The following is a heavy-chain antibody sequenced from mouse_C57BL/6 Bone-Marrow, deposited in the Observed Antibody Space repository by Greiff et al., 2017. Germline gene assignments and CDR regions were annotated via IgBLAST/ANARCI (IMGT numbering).Heavy chain of an antibody. V-gene: IGHV5-6*02. J-gene: IGHJ1*03. CDR3: ARRYYYGSSLGYFDV. Sequence: ESGGDLVKPGGSLKLSCAASGFTFSSYGMSWVRQTPDKRLEWVATISSGGSYTYYPDSVKGRFTISRDNAKNTLYLQMSSLKSEETAMYYCARRYYYGSSLGYFDVWGTGTTVTVSS. D-gene: IGHD1-1*01. CDR2: ISSGGSYT. CDR1: GFTFSSYG.